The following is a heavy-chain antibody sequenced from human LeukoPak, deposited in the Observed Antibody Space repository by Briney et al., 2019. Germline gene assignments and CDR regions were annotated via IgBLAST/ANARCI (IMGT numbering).Heavy chain of an antibody. CDR1: GYSFTSYW. V-gene: IGHV5-51*01. J-gene: IGHJ4*02. Sequence: PGESLKIPCKGSGYSFTSYWIGWVRQMPGKGLEWMGIIYPGDSDTRYSPSFQGQVTISADKSISTAYLQWSSLKASDTAMYYCASTYDSSGYPHYFDYWGQGTLVTVSS. D-gene: IGHD3-22*01. CDR3: ASTYDSSGYPHYFDY. CDR2: IYPGDSDT.